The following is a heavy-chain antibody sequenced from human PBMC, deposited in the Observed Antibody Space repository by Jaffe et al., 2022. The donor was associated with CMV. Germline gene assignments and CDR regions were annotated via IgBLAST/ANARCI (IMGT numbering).Heavy chain of an antibody. J-gene: IGHJ5*02. CDR3: ARALIVGATDNWFDP. Sequence: EVQLVESGGGLVQPGGSLRLSCAASGFTFSSYSMNWVRQAPGKGLEWVSYISSSSSTIYYADSVKGRFTISRDNAKNSLYLQMNSLRDEDTAVYYCARALIVGATDNWFDPWGQGTLVTVSS. CDR1: GFTFSSYS. V-gene: IGHV3-48*02. CDR2: ISSSSSTI. D-gene: IGHD1-26*01.